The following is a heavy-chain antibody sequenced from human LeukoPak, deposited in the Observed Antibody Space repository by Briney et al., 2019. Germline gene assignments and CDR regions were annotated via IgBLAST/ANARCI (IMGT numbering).Heavy chain of an antibody. D-gene: IGHD5-24*01. CDR3: ARARWGGDSDY. CDR1: GFTFSNAW. Sequence: PGGSLRLSCAASGFTFSNAWMSWVRQAPGKGLVWVSRINSDGTSTSYADSVKGRFTISRDNAKNTLYLQMNSLRAEDTAVYYCARARWGGDSDYWGQGTLVTVSS. CDR2: INSDGTST. V-gene: IGHV3-74*01. J-gene: IGHJ4*02.